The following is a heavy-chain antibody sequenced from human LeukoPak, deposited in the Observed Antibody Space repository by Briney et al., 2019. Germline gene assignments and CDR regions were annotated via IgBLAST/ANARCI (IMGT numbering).Heavy chain of an antibody. J-gene: IGHJ4*02. D-gene: IGHD5-12*01. Sequence: SETLSLTCTVSGGSISSGDYYWSWIRQPPGKGLEWIGYIYYSGSTYYNPSLKSRVTISVDTSKSQFSLEVSSVTAADTAVYYCARTYSGYETTSNYFDYWGQGTLVTVSS. CDR2: IYYSGST. CDR3: ARTYSGYETTSNYFDY. CDR1: GGSISSGDYY. V-gene: IGHV4-30-4*01.